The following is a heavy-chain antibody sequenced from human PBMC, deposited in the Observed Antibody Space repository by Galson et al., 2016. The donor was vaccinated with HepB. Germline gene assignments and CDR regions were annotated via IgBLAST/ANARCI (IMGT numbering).Heavy chain of an antibody. V-gene: IGHV4-59*01. J-gene: IGHJ5*02. CDR3: ARVDSSGSNNWLDP. D-gene: IGHD3-22*01. Sequence: SETLSLTCTVSGDSINDYYWSWIRQPPGKGLEWLGYIYYSGSTHYNPSLKSRGTITVDTSNNQFSLKLTSVAAADTAGYSCARVDSSGSNNWLDPWGPGTLVTVSS. CDR2: IYYSGST. CDR1: GDSINDYY.